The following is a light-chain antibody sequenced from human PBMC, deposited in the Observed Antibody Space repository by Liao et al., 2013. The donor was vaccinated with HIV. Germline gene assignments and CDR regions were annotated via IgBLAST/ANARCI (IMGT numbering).Light chain of an antibody. CDR2: QDT. CDR1: KLGDKY. V-gene: IGLV3-1*01. Sequence: SYELTQPPSLSVSPGQTASISCSGNKLGDKYVCWYQQKPGQSPVLVIYQDTKRPSGIPERFSGSNSGNTATLTISGTQPMDEADYYCQAWDSSTAVFGTGTKVTVL. J-gene: IGLJ1*01. CDR3: QAWDSSTAV.